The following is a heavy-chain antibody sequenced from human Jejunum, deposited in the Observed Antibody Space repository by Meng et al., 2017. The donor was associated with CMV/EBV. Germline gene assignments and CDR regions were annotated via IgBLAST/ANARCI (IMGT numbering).Heavy chain of an antibody. CDR1: GLTFSKSA. CDR2: INSGGSDT. Sequence: SGLTFSKSAMTWVRQAPGKGLEWVSVINSGGSDTKYADSVKGRFTISRDNSRNTLYLQMNSLRAEDTAVYYCAKTSTYGSNPTVYWGQGMLVTVSS. J-gene: IGHJ4*02. V-gene: IGHV3-23*03. D-gene: IGHD4-23*01. CDR3: AKTSTYGSNPTVY.